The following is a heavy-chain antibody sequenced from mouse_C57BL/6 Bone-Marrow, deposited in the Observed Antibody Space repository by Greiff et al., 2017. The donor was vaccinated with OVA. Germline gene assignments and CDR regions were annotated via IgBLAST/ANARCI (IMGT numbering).Heavy chain of an antibody. CDR2: ISDGGSYT. CDR3: ARVHYYGSSGYAMDY. V-gene: IGHV5-4*01. D-gene: IGHD1-1*01. CDR1: GFTFSSYA. Sequence: EVHLVESGGGLVKPGGSLKLSCAASGFTFSSYAMSWVRQTPEKRLEWVATISDGGSYTYYPDNVKGRFTISRDNAKNNLYLQMSHLKSEDTAMYYCARVHYYGSSGYAMDYWGQGTSVTVSS. J-gene: IGHJ4*01.